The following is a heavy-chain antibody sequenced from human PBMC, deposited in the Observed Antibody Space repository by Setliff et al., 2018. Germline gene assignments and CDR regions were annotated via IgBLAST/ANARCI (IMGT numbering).Heavy chain of an antibody. J-gene: IGHJ4*02. V-gene: IGHV1-18*01. CDR3: ARGQTVGPNSGKDY. CDR1: GYIFTSYG. CDR2: ISTYNGKT. Sequence: ASVKVSCKASGYIFTSYGFSWVRQAPGQGLEWMGWISTYNGKTNYAQNFQGRVTFTSDTSANTACMELSSLRSEDSSMYYCARGQTVGPNSGKDYWGQGTLVTVS. D-gene: IGHD1-26*01.